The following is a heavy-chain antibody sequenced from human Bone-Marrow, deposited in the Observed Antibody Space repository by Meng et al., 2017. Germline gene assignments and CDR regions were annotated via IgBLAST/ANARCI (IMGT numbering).Heavy chain of an antibody. D-gene: IGHD6-13*01. J-gene: IGHJ4*02. Sequence: SVKVSCKASGGTFSSYAISWVRQAPGQGLEWMGGIIPILGTANYAQKFQGRVTITADKSTSTAYMELSSLRSEDTAVYYCASLGIAAAGAHYYFDYWGQGTLVTVSS. CDR3: ASLGIAAAGAHYYFDY. CDR2: IIPILGTA. CDR1: GGTFSSYA. V-gene: IGHV1-69*10.